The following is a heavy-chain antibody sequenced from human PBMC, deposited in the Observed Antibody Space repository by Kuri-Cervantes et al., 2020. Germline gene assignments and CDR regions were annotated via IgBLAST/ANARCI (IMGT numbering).Heavy chain of an antibody. Sequence: LSLTCAASGFTFSDYYMSWIRQAPGKGLEWVSYISSSGSTIYYADSVKGRFTISRDNAKNSLYLQMNSLRAEDTAVYYCARDSNSGGTWSDVFDYWGQGTLVTVSS. CDR1: GFTFSDYY. V-gene: IGHV3-11*04. CDR3: ARDSNSGGTWSDVFDY. CDR2: ISSSGSTI. D-gene: IGHD6-25*01. J-gene: IGHJ4*02.